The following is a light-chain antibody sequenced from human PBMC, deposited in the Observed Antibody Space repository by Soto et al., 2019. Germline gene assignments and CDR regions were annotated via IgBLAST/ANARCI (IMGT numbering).Light chain of an antibody. CDR2: AAS. Sequence: DIQITQSPYSLSASVGDRVTITCRASQGVSAYLLWYQQRQGRAPKLLISAASNLLSGVPSRFRGSGSGTNFTLPSSSLQPEDYATYYCQQSYRTPHTFGQGTKLETK. CDR3: QQSYRTPHT. J-gene: IGKJ2*01. V-gene: IGKV1-39*01. CDR1: QGVSAY.